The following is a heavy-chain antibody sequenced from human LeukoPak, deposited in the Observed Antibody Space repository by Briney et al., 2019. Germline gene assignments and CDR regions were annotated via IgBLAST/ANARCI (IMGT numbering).Heavy chain of an antibody. D-gene: IGHD5-18*01. Sequence: SVKVSCKASGGTFSSYAISWVRQAPGQGLEWMGGIIPIFGTANYAQKFQGRVTITADESTSTAYMELSSLRSEDTAVYYCARDRGYSYGPPGAFDIWGQGTMVTVSS. CDR2: IIPIFGTA. J-gene: IGHJ3*02. V-gene: IGHV1-69*13. CDR1: GGTFSSYA. CDR3: ARDRGYSYGPPGAFDI.